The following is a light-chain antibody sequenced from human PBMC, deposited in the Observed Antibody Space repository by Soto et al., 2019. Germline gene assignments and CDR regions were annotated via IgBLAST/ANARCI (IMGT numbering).Light chain of an antibody. V-gene: IGLV2-14*03. Sequence: QSALTQPASVSGSPGQSITISCTGTSSDVGGYNYVSWYQRHPGKAPKLMIFDVSNRPSGVSNRFSGSKSANTASLTISGLQAEDEADYFCSSYTSSTTPDVFGTGTKLTVL. J-gene: IGLJ1*01. CDR3: SSYTSSTTPDV. CDR2: DVS. CDR1: SSDVGGYNY.